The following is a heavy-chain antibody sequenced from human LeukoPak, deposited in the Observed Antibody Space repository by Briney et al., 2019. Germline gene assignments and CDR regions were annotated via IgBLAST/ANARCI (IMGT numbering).Heavy chain of an antibody. J-gene: IGHJ6*02. CDR2: IYYSGST. CDR1: GGSISSSSYY. D-gene: IGHD2-2*01. Sequence: SETLSLTCTVSGGSISSSSYYWGWIGQPPGKGLEWIGSIYYSGSTYYNPSLKSRVTISVDTSKNQFSLKLSSVTAADTAVYYCASGIIIVVPAATYYYYGMDVWGQGTTVTVSS. CDR3: ASGIIIVVPAATYYYYGMDV. V-gene: IGHV4-39*01.